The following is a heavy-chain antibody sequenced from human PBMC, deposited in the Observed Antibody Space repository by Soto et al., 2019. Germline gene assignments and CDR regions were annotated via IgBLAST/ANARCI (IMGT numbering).Heavy chain of an antibody. J-gene: IGHJ6*02. CDR3: ARSQGSSPTLDIYYYYYYGMDV. CDR1: GGRLGGDA. D-gene: IGHD2-2*01. CDR2: IIPISGTA. V-gene: IGHV1-69*13. Sequence: GASLDLRWKACGGRLGGDARGWVQQATRKGLEWIGGIIPISGTANYAQKFQGRVTITADESTSTAYMELSSLRSEDTAVYYCARSQGSSPTLDIYYYYYYGMDVWVQGTTVTVSS.